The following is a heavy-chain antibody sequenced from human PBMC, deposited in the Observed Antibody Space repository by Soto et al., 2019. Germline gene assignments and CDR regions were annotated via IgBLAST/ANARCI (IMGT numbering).Heavy chain of an antibody. V-gene: IGHV3-48*01. CDR2: ISNSSSII. D-gene: IGHD2-2*01. CDR1: GFTFSSYS. Sequence: GGSLRLSCAASGFTFSSYSMNWVRQAPGKGLEWVSYISNSSSIIYYADSVKGRFTISRDNAKNSLYLQMNSLRAEDTAIYYCARGVPAAMSYFQYLGQGTLVTVSS. CDR3: ARGVPAAMSYFQY. J-gene: IGHJ1*01.